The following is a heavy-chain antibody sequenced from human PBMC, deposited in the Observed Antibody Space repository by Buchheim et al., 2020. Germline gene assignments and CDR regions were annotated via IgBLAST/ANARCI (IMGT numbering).Heavy chain of an antibody. CDR3: AKVREATFYMDV. CDR1: GFTFSSYA. Sequence: EVQLLESGGGLVQPGGSLRLSCAASGFTFSSYAMSWVRQAPGKGLEWVSAISGSGGSTYYADSVKGRFNLYSDNSKNTRSLKMNSLRAEDTAVYYCAKVREATFYMDVWGKGTT. D-gene: IGHD3-16*01. J-gene: IGHJ6*03. CDR2: ISGSGGST. V-gene: IGHV3-23*01.